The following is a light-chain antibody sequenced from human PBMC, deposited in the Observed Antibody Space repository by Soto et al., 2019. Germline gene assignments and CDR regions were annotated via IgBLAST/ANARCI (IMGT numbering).Light chain of an antibody. V-gene: IGKV3-20*01. J-gene: IGKJ2*01. CDR2: GAS. CDR1: QSVRSTY. Sequence: EIVLTQSPGTLSLSPGERATLSCRASQSVRSTYLAWYQQKPGQAPRLLIYGASGRATGIPDRFSGSGSGTDFTLTISRLEPEDSAVYYCQQYGSSPPRTFGQGTKLEIK. CDR3: QQYGSSPPRT.